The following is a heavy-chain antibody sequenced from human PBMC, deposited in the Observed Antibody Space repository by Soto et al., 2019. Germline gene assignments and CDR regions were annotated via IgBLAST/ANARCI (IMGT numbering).Heavy chain of an antibody. Sequence: GGSLRLSCAPSGFTFSDYYISWIRQPPGKGLEWISYITSSGGTIYYADSVKGRFTSSRDNAKNSLYLQMNGLRAEDTAVYYCARDPLHHRSTFDYWGQGTLVTVSS. D-gene: IGHD3-16*02. J-gene: IGHJ4*02. CDR1: GFTFSDYY. CDR3: ARDPLHHRSTFDY. CDR2: ITSSGGTI. V-gene: IGHV3-11*01.